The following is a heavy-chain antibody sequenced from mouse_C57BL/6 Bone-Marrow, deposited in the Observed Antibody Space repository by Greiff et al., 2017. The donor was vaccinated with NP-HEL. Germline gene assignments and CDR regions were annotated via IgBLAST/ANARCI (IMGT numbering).Heavy chain of an antibody. J-gene: IGHJ3*01. D-gene: IGHD1-1*01. CDR1: GFTFSDYG. Sequence: EVHLVESGGGLVKPGGSLKLSCAASGFTFSDYGMHWVRQAPEKGLEWVAYISSGSSTIYYADTVKGRFTISRDNAKNTLFLQMTSLRSEDTAMYYCARPGDYGSSFPFAYWGQGTLVTVSA. V-gene: IGHV5-17*01. CDR3: ARPGDYGSSFPFAY. CDR2: ISSGSSTI.